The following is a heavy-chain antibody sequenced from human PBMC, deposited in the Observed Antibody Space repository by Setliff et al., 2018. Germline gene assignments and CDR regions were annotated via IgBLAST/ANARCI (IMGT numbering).Heavy chain of an antibody. J-gene: IGHJ6*03. CDR2: IYTSGST. Sequence: SETLSLTCTVSGGSISSYYWSWIRQPAGKGLEWIGRIYTSGSTNYNPSLKSRVTMSVDTSKNQFSLKLSSVTAADMAVYYCAREQWLDPPGYYYMDVWAKGTTVTAP. D-gene: IGHD6-19*01. CDR3: AREQWLDPPGYYYMDV. CDR1: GGSISSYY. V-gene: IGHV4-4*07.